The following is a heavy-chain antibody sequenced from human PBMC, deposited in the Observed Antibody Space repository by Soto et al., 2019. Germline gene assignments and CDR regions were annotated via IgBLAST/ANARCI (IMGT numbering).Heavy chain of an antibody. CDR3: ARTQAYSSSPADNYYYYGMDV. CDR2: IYTSGSA. V-gene: IGHV4-4*07. CDR1: GGSTSSYY. D-gene: IGHD6-6*01. Sequence: SETLSLTCTVSGGSTSSYYWSWIRQLAGKGLEWIGRIYTSGSANYTPSLKSRVTMSVDTSKNQFSLKLSSVTAADTAVYYCARTQAYSSSPADNYYYYGMDVWGQGTTVTVSS. J-gene: IGHJ6*02.